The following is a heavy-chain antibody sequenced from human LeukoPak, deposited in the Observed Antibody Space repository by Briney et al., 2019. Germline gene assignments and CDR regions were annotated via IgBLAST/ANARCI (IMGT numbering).Heavy chain of an antibody. D-gene: IGHD6-19*01. Sequence: SVKVSCKASGGTFSSYAISWVRQAPGQGLEWMGGIIPIFGTANYAQKFQGRVTITTDESTSTAYMELSSLRSEDTAVYYCARDQGRGVAGTYYYYMDVWGKGTTVTVSS. CDR3: ARDQGRGVAGTYYYYMDV. CDR2: IIPIFGTA. V-gene: IGHV1-69*05. CDR1: GGTFSSYA. J-gene: IGHJ6*03.